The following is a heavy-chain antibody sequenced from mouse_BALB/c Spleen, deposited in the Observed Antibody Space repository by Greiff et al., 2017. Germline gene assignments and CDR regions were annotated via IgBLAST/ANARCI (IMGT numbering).Heavy chain of an antibody. CDR3: ARGELRLLYGYFDV. Sequence: VQLQESGAELVRPGSSVKISCKASGYAFSSYWMNWVKQRPGQGLEWIGQIYPGDVDTNYNGKFKGKATLTADKSSSTAYMQLSSLTSEDSAVYFCARGELRLLYGYFDVWGAGTTVTVSS. D-gene: IGHD1-2*01. CDR2: IYPGDVDT. V-gene: IGHV1-80*01. J-gene: IGHJ1*01. CDR1: GYAFSSYW.